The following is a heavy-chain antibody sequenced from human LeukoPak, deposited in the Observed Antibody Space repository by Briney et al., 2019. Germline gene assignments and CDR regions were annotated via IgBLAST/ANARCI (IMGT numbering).Heavy chain of an antibody. CDR3: ARGPQRGAAANYYPMDV. D-gene: IGHD2-2*01. J-gene: IGHJ6*02. CDR2: ISSSSDYI. Sequence: ETLSLTCTVSGGSISSYYWSWVRQAPGKGLEWVSYISSSSDYIYYADSVKGRFTISRDNAKNSLYLQMSSLRAEDTAVYYCARGPQRGAAANYYPMDVWGQGTTVTVSS. V-gene: IGHV3-21*01. CDR1: GGSISSYY.